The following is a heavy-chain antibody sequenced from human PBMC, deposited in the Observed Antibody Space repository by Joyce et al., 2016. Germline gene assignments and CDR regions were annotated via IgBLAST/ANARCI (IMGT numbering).Heavy chain of an antibody. J-gene: IGHJ4*02. CDR3: VYRLPARKTETNGWYSDYFEF. CDR2: IYWDDDK. CDR1: GFSLSTNGVG. Sequence: QITLKESGPTLVKPTQTLTLTCTFSGFSLSTNGVGVGWIRQPPGKALEWLALIYWDDDKRYNPSLRSRLAVTKDTSRNQVVLTLTNLDPVDTATYYCVYRLPARKTETNGWYSDYFEFWGQGTLVSVSS. V-gene: IGHV2-5*02. D-gene: IGHD6-19*01.